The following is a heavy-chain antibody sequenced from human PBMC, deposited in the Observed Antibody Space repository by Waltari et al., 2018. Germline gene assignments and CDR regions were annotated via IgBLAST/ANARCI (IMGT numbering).Heavy chain of an antibody. J-gene: IGHJ4*02. Sequence: QVQLVQSGTEVKKPGASVRVSCKASGYIFIDHYMHWVRQAPGQGLEWMGWMNPNSGGTNDAQKFQGRVTMTRDTSTSTAYMELTRMTSDDTAIYYCARDGGFDFWGQGSLVTVSS. D-gene: IGHD2-15*01. CDR2: MNPNSGGT. V-gene: IGHV1-2*02. CDR3: ARDGGFDF. CDR1: GYIFIDHY.